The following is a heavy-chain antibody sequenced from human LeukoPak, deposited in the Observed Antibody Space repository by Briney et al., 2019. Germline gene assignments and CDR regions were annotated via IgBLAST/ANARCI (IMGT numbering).Heavy chain of an antibody. V-gene: IGHV3-7*03. CDR3: ARDQYDTWSRRGNFDS. D-gene: IGHD3-3*01. CDR1: GFTFGSYW. Sequence: SGGSLRLSCTASGFTFGSYWMSWVRQAPGRGLEWVANIRQDGSKKYYVDSVEGRFTISRDNAKNSLYLQMNSLRAEDTAVYYCARDQYDTWSRRGNFDSWGQGTLVIVSS. J-gene: IGHJ4*02. CDR2: IRQDGSKK.